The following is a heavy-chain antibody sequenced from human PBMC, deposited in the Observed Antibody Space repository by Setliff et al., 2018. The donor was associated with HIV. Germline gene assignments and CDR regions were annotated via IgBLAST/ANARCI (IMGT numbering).Heavy chain of an antibody. D-gene: IGHD6-13*01. CDR1: GGTFSSYA. J-gene: IGHJ4*02. Sequence: GALVKVSCKASGGTFSSYAISWVRQAPGQGLEWMGGIIPTFGNTDFAQRFQGRVTMERDTSFTTVYMELTSLRSDDTAVYFCARGSSWYAPFDYWGQGTLVTVSS. V-gene: IGHV1-8*02. CDR3: ARGSSWYAPFDY. CDR2: IIPTFGNT.